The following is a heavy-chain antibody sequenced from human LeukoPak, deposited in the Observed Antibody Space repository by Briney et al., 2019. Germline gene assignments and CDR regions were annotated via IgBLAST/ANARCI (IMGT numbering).Heavy chain of an antibody. V-gene: IGHV3-48*01. Sequence: GGSLRPAWGIDGFSFTSYSTGCVRQAPGKGLEWASYISTSSSTIYYADSVKGRFTISRDNAKNSLSLQMNSLRGEHTAVYLCVRVDRGCFAIVICGQGTMVTVSS. CDR2: ISTSSSTI. CDR3: VRVDRGCFAIVI. D-gene: IGHD3-10*01. CDR1: GFSFTSYS. J-gene: IGHJ3*02.